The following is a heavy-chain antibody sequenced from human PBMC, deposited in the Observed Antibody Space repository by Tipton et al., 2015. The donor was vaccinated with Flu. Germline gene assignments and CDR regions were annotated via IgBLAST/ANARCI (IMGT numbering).Heavy chain of an antibody. CDR3: ARMYNSGYYFDY. CDR1: GGSISSGGYY. D-gene: IGHD6-19*01. J-gene: IGHJ4*02. V-gene: IGHV4-61*08. CDR2: IYYSGST. Sequence: TLSLTCTVSGGSISSGGYYWSWIRQHPGKGLEWIGYIYYSGSTNYNPSLTSRVTISVDTSKNEFSLKLSSVTAADTAIYYCARMYNSGYYFDYWGQGALVTVSS.